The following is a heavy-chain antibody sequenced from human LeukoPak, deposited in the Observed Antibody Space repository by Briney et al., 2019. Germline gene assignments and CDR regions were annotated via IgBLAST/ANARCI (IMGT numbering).Heavy chain of an antibody. V-gene: IGHV3-48*01. CDR1: GFTFSSYA. CDR3: ARDLGLGY. J-gene: IGHJ4*02. Sequence: PGGSLRLSCAASGFTFSSYAMSWVRQAPGKGLEWVSYISSSSSTIYYADSVKGRFTISRDNAKNSLYLQMNSLRAEDTAVYYCARDLGLGYWGQGTLVTVSS. CDR2: ISSSSSTI.